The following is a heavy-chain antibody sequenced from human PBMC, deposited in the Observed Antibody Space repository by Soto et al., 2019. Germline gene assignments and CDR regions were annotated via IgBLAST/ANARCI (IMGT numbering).Heavy chain of an antibody. Sequence: QVQLQESGPGLVKPSQTLSLTCTVSGGSISSGGYYWSWIRQHPGKGLEWIGYIYYSGSTYYNPSLKSRVTISVDTSKNQFSLKLSSVTAADTAVYYCARGHYDIVTGYSFWFDPWGQGTLVTVSS. J-gene: IGHJ5*02. CDR2: IYYSGST. D-gene: IGHD3-9*01. CDR3: ARGHYDIVTGYSFWFDP. V-gene: IGHV4-31*03. CDR1: GGSISSGGYY.